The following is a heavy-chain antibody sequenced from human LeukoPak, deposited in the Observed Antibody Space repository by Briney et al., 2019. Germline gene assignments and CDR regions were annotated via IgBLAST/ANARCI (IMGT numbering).Heavy chain of an antibody. J-gene: IGHJ2*01. CDR1: GGSISSGDYY. CDR3: AREGRATSRGWYFDL. V-gene: IGHV4-30-4*01. D-gene: IGHD6-13*01. Sequence: SQTLSLTCTVSGGSISSGDYYWSWIRQPPGKGLEWIGYIYYSGSTYYNPSLKSRVTISVDTSKNQFSLKLSSVTAADTAVYYCAREGRATSRGWYFDLWGRGTLVTVSS. CDR2: IYYSGST.